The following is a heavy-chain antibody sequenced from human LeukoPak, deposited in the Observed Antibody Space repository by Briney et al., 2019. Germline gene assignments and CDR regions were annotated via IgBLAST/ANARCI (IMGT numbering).Heavy chain of an antibody. D-gene: IGHD3-22*01. CDR3: ARGGLENGYHSNDAFDI. V-gene: IGHV4-59*01. CDR1: GGSITGFY. J-gene: IGHJ3*02. Sequence: PSETLSLTCTVSGGSITGFYWSWIRQPPGKGLKWIGYIYYTGSVNYNPSLKSRVTISVDTSKNQFSLKLSSVTAADTAVYFCARGGLENGYHSNDAFDIWGQGTLVAVSS. CDR2: IYYTGSV.